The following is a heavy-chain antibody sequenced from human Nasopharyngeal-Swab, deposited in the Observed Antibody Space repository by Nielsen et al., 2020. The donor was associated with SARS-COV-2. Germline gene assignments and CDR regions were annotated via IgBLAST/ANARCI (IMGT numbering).Heavy chain of an antibody. CDR1: GFTFSNAW. D-gene: IGHD2-21*01. CDR3: TTDIVSQTIYYYMDV. V-gene: IGHV3-15*01. CDR2: IKSKTDGGTT. J-gene: IGHJ6*03. Sequence: GESLKISCAASGFTFSNAWMSWVRQAPGKGLEWVGRIKSKTDGGTTDYAAPVKGRFTISRDDSKNTLYLQMNSLKTEDTAVYYCTTDIVSQTIYYYMDVWGKGTTVTVSS.